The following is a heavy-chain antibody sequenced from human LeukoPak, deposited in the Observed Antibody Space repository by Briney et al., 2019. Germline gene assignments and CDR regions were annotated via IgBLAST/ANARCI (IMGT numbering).Heavy chain of an antibody. Sequence: GGSLRLSCTGFGFTFGDYAMNWVRQAPGKGLEWVGFIRSKAYGGTTEYAASVKGRFTISRDDSKSIVYLQMNSLKTEDTAVYYCTRVIVATKDYWGQGTLVTVYS. CDR2: IRSKAYGGTT. CDR3: TRVIVATKDY. D-gene: IGHD5-12*01. V-gene: IGHV3-49*04. J-gene: IGHJ4*02. CDR1: GFTFGDYA.